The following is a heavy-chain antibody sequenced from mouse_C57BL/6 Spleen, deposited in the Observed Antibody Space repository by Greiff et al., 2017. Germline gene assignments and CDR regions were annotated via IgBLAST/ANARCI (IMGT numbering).Heavy chain of an antibody. J-gene: IGHJ4*01. V-gene: IGHV1-52*01. CDR2: IDPSDSET. D-gene: IGHD2-3*01. CDR3: ARYDDGYHGDAMDY. CDR1: GYTFTSYW. Sequence: QVQLQQPGAGLVRPGSSVKLSCKASGYTFTSYWMHWVKQRPIQGLEWIGNIDPSDSETHYNQKFKDKATLTVDKSSSTAYMQLSSLTSEDSAVYYCARYDDGYHGDAMDYWGQGTSGTVSS.